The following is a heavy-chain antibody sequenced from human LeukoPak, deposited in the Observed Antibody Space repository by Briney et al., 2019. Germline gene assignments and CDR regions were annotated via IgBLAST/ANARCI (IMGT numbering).Heavy chain of an antibody. Sequence: GALRLSCAASGFSFSGYAMHWVRRTPGKGLEWVAVISHDEKNKFYAESVKGRFTISRDNSKNTLYLQMNSLRAEDTAVYYCAKDRAAAGTGYFDYWGQGTLVTVSS. J-gene: IGHJ4*02. D-gene: IGHD6-13*01. V-gene: IGHV3-30*04. CDR2: ISHDEKNK. CDR1: GFSFSGYA. CDR3: AKDRAAAGTGYFDY.